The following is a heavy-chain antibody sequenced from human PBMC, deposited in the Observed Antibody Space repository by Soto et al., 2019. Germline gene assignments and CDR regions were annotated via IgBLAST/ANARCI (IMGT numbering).Heavy chain of an antibody. Sequence: PGESLNISCRGSGYIFTSYWLAWVRQIPGKGLEWMGIIYPDDSDTIYSPSFQGQVTISADKSISTAYLQWSSLKASDTAMYYCARPRADYENGMDVWGQGTPVTVSS. J-gene: IGHJ6*02. D-gene: IGHD4-17*01. CDR2: IYPDDSDT. V-gene: IGHV5-51*01. CDR3: ARPRADYENGMDV. CDR1: GYIFTSYW.